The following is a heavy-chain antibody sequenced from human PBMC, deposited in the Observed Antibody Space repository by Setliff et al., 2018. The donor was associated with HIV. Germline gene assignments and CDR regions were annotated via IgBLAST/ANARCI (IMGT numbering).Heavy chain of an antibody. CDR1: GVSISSSRFY. D-gene: IGHD4-4*01. J-gene: IGHJ5*02. CDR2: VFSTGSL. V-gene: IGHV4-39*02. CDR3: ARSFGNSWSGDRPHNYFDP. Sequence: LSLTCSVSGVSISSSRFYWAWIRQSPGKGLEWIGSVFSTGSLYYNPSLRGRITISIDASENHFTLRLTSVTAEDTALYFCARSFGNSWSGDRPHNYFDPWGQGTLVTVSS.